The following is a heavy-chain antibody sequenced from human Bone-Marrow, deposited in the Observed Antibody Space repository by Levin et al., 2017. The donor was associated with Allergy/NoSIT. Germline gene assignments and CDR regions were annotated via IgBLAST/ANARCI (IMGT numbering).Heavy chain of an antibody. CDR1: GFTFSSYS. CDR3: ARVIDGGEPLYGMDV. Sequence: GGSLRLSCAASGFTFSSYSMNWVRQAPGKGLEWVSSISSSSSYIYYADSVKGRFTISRDNAKNSLYLQMNSLRAEDTAVYYCARVIDGGEPLYGMDVWGQGTTVTVSS. V-gene: IGHV3-21*01. D-gene: IGHD3-16*01. J-gene: IGHJ6*02. CDR2: ISSSSSYI.